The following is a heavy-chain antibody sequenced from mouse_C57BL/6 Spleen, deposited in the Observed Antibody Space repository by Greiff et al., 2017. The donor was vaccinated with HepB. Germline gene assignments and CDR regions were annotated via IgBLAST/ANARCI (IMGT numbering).Heavy chain of an antibody. CDR2: IWSGGST. CDR1: GFSLTSYG. J-gene: IGHJ4*01. Sequence: QVQLKQSGPGLVQPSQSLSITCTVSGFSLTSYGVHWVRQPPGKGLEWLGVIWSGGSTDYNAAFISRLSISKDNSKSQVFFKMNSLQADDTAIYYCAKNHYGSSPRAMDYWGQGTSVTVSS. V-gene: IGHV2-4*01. D-gene: IGHD1-1*01. CDR3: AKNHYGSSPRAMDY.